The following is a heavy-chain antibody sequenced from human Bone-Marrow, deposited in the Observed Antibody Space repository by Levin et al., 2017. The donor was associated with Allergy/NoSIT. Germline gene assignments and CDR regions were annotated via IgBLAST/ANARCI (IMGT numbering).Heavy chain of an antibody. CDR1: LSPFPRYA. CDR3: ATGPPLGIAAAGIWDY. D-gene: IGHD6-13*01. Sequence: SVPVSFPASLSPFPRYAMNWVRQAPGQGLEWMGWINTNTGNPTYAQGFTGRFVFSLDTSVSTAYLQISSLKAEDTAVYYCATGPPLGIAAAGIWDYWGQGTLVTVSS. CDR2: INTNTGNP. V-gene: IGHV7-4-1*02. J-gene: IGHJ4*02.